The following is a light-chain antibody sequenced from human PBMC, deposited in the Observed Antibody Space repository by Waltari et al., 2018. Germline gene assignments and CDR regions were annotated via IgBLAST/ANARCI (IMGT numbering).Light chain of an antibody. CDR2: GAS. CDR3: QQYNNWPPLT. CDR1: QSVSSN. Sequence: EIVMTHSPATLSVSPGERATLSCRASQSVSSNLACYQQKPGQAPRLLIYGASTRASGIPARFSGSGSGTEFTLTISSLQSEDFAVYYCQQYNNWPPLTFGGGTKVEIK. J-gene: IGKJ4*01. V-gene: IGKV3-15*01.